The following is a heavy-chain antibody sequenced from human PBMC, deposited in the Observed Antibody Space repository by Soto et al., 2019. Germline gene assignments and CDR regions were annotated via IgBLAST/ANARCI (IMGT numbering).Heavy chain of an antibody. D-gene: IGHD1-26*01. CDR1: GGSISSTTYY. J-gene: IGHJ6*02. Sequence: SSEPLSLTCTVSGGSISSTTYYWGWIRQPPGKGLEWIGSISYSGSTHYKPSLKSRVTISVDTSKNQFSLKLSSVTAADTAVYYCACTAPSRRWELLSDYYYAMDVWGQGTTVTVSS. CDR3: ACTAPSRRWELLSDYYYAMDV. V-gene: IGHV4-39*01. CDR2: ISYSGST.